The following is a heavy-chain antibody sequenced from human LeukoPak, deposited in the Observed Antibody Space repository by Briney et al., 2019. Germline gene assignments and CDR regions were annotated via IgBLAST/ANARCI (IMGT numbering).Heavy chain of an antibody. CDR1: GFTFSSYA. CDR2: ISYDGSNK. V-gene: IGHV3-30*04. CDR3: AKVIVVVTEYGAFDI. Sequence: GGSLRLSCAASGFTFSSYAMHWVRQAPGKGLEWVAVISYDGSNKYYADSVKGRFTISRDNSKNTLYLQMNSLRAEDTAVYYCAKVIVVVTEYGAFDIWGQGTMVTVSS. D-gene: IGHD2-21*02. J-gene: IGHJ3*02.